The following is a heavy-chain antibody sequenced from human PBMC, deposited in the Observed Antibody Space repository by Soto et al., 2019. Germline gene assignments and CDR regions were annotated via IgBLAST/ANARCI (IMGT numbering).Heavy chain of an antibody. D-gene: IGHD6-13*01. V-gene: IGHV3-48*03. J-gene: IGHJ4*02. Sequence: VQLVESGGGLVQPGGYLRLSCVASEFTFSGYEMNWVRQAPGKGLEWVSYISSSGITIYYTDSVKGRFTISRDNGKKSLYVQMNSLRAEDTAVYYCVRFGWAADGPGDYCGQGTLVTVSS. CDR1: EFTFSGYE. CDR2: ISSSGITI. CDR3: VRFGWAADGPGDY.